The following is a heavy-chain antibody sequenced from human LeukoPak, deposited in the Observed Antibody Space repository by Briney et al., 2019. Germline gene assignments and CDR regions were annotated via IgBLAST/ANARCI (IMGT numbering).Heavy chain of an antibody. D-gene: IGHD4-17*01. Sequence: PGGSLRLSCAASGFTFSNYWMTWVRQAPGKGLEWVASIKQDGSDEYYVDSVKGRCTISRDNAKKSLYLQMNSLRAEDTAVYYCAGFRWTTTSVDYWGQGTLVTVSS. CDR1: GFTFSNYW. J-gene: IGHJ4*02. CDR3: AGFRWTTTSVDY. CDR2: IKQDGSDE. V-gene: IGHV3-7*01.